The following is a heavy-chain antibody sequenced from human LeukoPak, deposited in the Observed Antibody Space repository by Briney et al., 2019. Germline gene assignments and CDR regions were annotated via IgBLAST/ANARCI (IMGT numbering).Heavy chain of an antibody. D-gene: IGHD4-17*01. V-gene: IGHV4-59*01. CDR3: ARERWYGDFVDYFDY. Sequence: SETLSPTCTVSGGSISSYYWSWIRQPPGKGLEWIGYIYYSGSTNYNPSLKSRVTISVDTSKNQFSLKLSSVTAADTAVYYCARERWYGDFVDYFDYWGQGTLVTVSS. CDR1: GGSISSYY. J-gene: IGHJ4*02. CDR2: IYYSGST.